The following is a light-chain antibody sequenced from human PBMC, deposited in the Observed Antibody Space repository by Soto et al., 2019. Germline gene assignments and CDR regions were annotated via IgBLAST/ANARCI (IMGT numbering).Light chain of an antibody. J-gene: IGKJ2*01. CDR2: GAS. CDR1: QNVYTN. V-gene: IGKV3-15*01. CDR3: QHYTGWPPYT. Sequence: EIVMTQSPATLSVSPGERATLSCRASQNVYTNLAWYQQKPGQAPRLLIYGASTRANGIAARFSVTGSGTQFTLTISSVQSGDFAGYYCQHYTGWPPYTFGQGTKLEIK.